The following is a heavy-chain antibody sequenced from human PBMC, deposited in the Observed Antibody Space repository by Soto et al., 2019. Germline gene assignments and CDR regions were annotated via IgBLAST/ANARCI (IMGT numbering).Heavy chain of an antibody. CDR1: GFTFSSYA. J-gene: IGHJ3*02. D-gene: IGHD3-22*01. V-gene: IGHV3-23*01. CDR3: AKDYYDSSGYYYVRAFDI. CDR2: ISGSGGST. Sequence: PRLSCAASGFTFSSYAMSWVRQAPGKGLEWVSAISGSGGSTYYADSVKGRFTISRDNSKNTLYLQMNSLRAEDTAVYYCAKDYYDSSGYYYVRAFDIWGQGTMVTVSS.